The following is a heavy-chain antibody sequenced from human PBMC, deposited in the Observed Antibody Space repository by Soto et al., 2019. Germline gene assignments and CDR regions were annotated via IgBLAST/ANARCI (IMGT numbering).Heavy chain of an antibody. CDR2: IWYDGSNK. CDR3: ARDLIVATVEGGPFSYGMGV. Sequence: QVQLVESGGGVVQPGRSLRLSCAASGFTFSSYGMHWVRKAPGKGLEWVAVIWYDGSNKYYADSVKGRFTISRDNSKNTLYLQMNSLRAEDTAVYYCARDLIVATVEGGPFSYGMGVWGQGTTVTVSS. V-gene: IGHV3-33*01. D-gene: IGHD4-17*01. J-gene: IGHJ6*02. CDR1: GFTFSSYG.